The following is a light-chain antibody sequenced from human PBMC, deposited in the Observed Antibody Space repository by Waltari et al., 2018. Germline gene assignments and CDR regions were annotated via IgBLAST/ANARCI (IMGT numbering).Light chain of an antibody. CDR3: QHYVRLPAT. V-gene: IGKV3-20*01. J-gene: IGKJ1*01. CDR1: QSVSRA. Sequence: EIVLAQSPGTLSLSPGERATLSCRASQSVSRALAWYQQKPGQAPMLLLYGASSRATGIPDRFSGSGSGTDFSLTISRLEPEDFAVYFCQHYVRLPATFGQGTKVEIK. CDR2: GAS.